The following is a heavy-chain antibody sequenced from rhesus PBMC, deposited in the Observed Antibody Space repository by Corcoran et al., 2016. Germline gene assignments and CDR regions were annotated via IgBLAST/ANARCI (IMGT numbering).Heavy chain of an antibody. CDR1: GGSISDSYR. J-gene: IGHJ4*01. D-gene: IGHD6-13*01. V-gene: IGHV4S10*01. Sequence: VQLQESGPGVVKPSETLSLTCAVSGGSISDSYRWSWLRQPPGKGLEWIGDIYGSCTSTNYNPPLKSRVTISKDTSKNQFSLKRSSVTAADTAVYYCARAVAAGQSYWGQGVLVTVSS. CDR2: IYGSCTST. CDR3: ARAVAAGQSY.